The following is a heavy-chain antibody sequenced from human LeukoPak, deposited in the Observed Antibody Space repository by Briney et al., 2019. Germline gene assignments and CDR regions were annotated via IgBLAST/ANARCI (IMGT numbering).Heavy chain of an antibody. CDR2: IRYDGSDK. CDR3: AKDVAPFTWSGPLGS. V-gene: IGHV3-30*02. CDR1: GFDFSNYG. J-gene: IGHJ5*02. Sequence: GGSLRLSCAASGFDFSNYGMHWVRQPPGKGLEWVAFIRYDGSDKYYADSVKGRFVISKDNSKTTLYLQMNSLRGEDTAVYYCAKDVAPFTWSGPLGSWGQGTLVAVSS. D-gene: IGHD3-3*01.